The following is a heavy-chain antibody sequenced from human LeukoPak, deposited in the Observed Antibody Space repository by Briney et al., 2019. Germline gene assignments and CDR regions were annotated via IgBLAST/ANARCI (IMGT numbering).Heavy chain of an antibody. V-gene: IGHV3-30*02. CDR2: IRYDGSTK. J-gene: IGHJ4*02. Sequence: GGSLRLSCAASGFTFSSYGMHWVRQTPGKGLEWVAFIRYDGSTKYYGDQVKGRFTISRDNSKNTLYVQMNSLRAEDTAVYYCAKDRGFGEFSFDYWGQGTLVSVSS. CDR3: AKDRGFGEFSFDY. D-gene: IGHD3-10*01. CDR1: GFTFSSYG.